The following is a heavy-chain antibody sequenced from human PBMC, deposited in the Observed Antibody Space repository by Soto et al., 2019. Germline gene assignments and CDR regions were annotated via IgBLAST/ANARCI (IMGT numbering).Heavy chain of an antibody. Sequence: ASVKVSCKASGYTFTSYGISWVRQAPGQGLEWMGWISAYNGNTNYAQKLQGRVTMTTDTSTSTAYMELRSLRSDDTAVYYCAMSGASAAGKSNFDYWGQGTLVTVSS. CDR3: AMSGASAAGKSNFDY. V-gene: IGHV1-18*01. D-gene: IGHD6-13*01. CDR1: GYTFTSYG. CDR2: ISAYNGNT. J-gene: IGHJ4*02.